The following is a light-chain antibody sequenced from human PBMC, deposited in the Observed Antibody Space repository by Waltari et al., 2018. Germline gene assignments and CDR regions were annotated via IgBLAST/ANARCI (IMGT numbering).Light chain of an antibody. Sequence: QSALTQPPSASGSPGQSVTISCTGTSSDVGGYNYVSWYQQHPGKAPKRMIYEVNNRPSGVPVRLSGSKAGSTASLTVSGLQAEEEADYYCSSYAGSNNYVLFGGGTKLTVL. CDR3: SSYAGSNNYVL. J-gene: IGLJ2*01. CDR1: SSDVGGYNY. CDR2: EVN. V-gene: IGLV2-8*01.